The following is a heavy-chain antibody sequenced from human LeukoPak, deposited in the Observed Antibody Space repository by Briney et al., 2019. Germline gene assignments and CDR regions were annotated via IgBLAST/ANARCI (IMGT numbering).Heavy chain of an antibody. CDR1: GFTFSSYA. Sequence: PGGSLRLSCAASGFTFSSYAMSWVRQAPGKGLEWVSYISSTSSTIYYADSVKGRFTISRDNAKNSLYLQVNSLRAEDTAVYYCARGGAANGAPWGYFDLWGRGTLVTVSS. V-gene: IGHV3-48*01. CDR3: ARGGAANGAPWGYFDL. CDR2: ISSTSSTI. J-gene: IGHJ2*01. D-gene: IGHD6-13*01.